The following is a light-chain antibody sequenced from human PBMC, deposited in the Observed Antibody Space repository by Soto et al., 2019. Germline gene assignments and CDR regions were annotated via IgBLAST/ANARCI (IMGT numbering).Light chain of an antibody. Sequence: EIVLIQSPATLSLSPGDGATLSCRASQSVSSNYLAWYQRKPGQAPNLLIYGASSRATGIPDRFGGSGSGTDFTLTIRRLEPEDFATYYCQHYKMYSPWTFGQGTKV. CDR1: QSVSSNY. CDR3: QHYKMYSPWT. J-gene: IGKJ1*01. V-gene: IGKV3-20*01. CDR2: GAS.